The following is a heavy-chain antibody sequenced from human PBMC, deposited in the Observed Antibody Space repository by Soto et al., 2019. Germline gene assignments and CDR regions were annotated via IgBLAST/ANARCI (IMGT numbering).Heavy chain of an antibody. CDR3: ARLGAFYQSLDP. CDR1: GFTFSRHA. Sequence: GGALRLSCTASGFTFSRHAMTWVRQAPGKGLEWVSGLSDSGGSIYYADSVKGRFTISRDNSMNTLYLQMNTLRAEDTAIYYCARLGAFYQSLDPWGPGTLVTVSS. D-gene: IGHD3-3*02. J-gene: IGHJ5*02. V-gene: IGHV3-23*01. CDR2: LSDSGGSI.